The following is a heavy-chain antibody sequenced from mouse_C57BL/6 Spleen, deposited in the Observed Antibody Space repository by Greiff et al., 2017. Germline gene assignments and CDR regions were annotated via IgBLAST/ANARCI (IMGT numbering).Heavy chain of an antibody. V-gene: IGHV1-52*01. J-gene: IGHJ2*01. CDR3: ARSVGSTPLDY. CDR2: IDPSDSET. CDR1: GYTFTSYW. D-gene: IGHD1-1*01. Sequence: QVQLQQPGAELVRPGSSVKLSCKASGYTFTSYWMHWVKQRPIQGLEWIGNIDPSDSETHYNQKFKDKATLTVDKSSSTAYMQLSSLTSEDSAVYYCARSVGSTPLDYWGQGTTLTVSS.